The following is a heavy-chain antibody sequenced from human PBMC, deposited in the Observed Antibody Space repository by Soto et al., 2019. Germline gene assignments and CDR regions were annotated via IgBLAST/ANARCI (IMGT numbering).Heavy chain of an antibody. Sequence: PSETLSLTCTVSGGYLSSYYWTLIRQSPGKGLEWIGYVYFSGNTNYNPSLKSRVTISIDTSKNQFSLRLASVTAADTAFYYCGSVRPSGYVLSWGQGTLVTVSS. CDR2: VYFSGNT. V-gene: IGHV4-59*01. J-gene: IGHJ5*02. CDR1: GGYLSSYY. CDR3: GSVRPSGYVLS. D-gene: IGHD6-25*01.